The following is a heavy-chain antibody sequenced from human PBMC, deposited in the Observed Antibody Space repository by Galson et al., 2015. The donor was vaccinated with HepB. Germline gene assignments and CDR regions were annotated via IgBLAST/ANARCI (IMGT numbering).Heavy chain of an antibody. D-gene: IGHD3-9*01. Sequence: SLRLSCAASGFTFSNAWMSWVRQAPGKGLEWVGRIKSKTDGGTTDYAAPVKGRFTISRDDSKNTLYLQMNSLKTEDTAMYYCTTDPGNHRYDILTGWVYWGQGTLVTVSS. CDR3: TTDPGNHRYDILTGWVY. CDR2: IKSKTDGGTT. CDR1: GFTFSNAW. V-gene: IGHV3-15*01. J-gene: IGHJ4*02.